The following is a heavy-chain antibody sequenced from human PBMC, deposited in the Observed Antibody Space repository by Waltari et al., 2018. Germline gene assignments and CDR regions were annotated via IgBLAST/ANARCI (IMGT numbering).Heavy chain of an antibody. CDR2: INPSGGRA. Sequence: QVQLVQSGAEVKKPGASVKVSCKASGYTFTSYYMHWVRQAPGQGLEWKGIINPSGGRASYAKKFQGRVTMNRDTSTSTVYMELSSLRSEDTAVYYCARVGRDGYKPDYWGQGTLVTVSS. V-gene: IGHV1-46*01. CDR3: ARVGRDGYKPDY. D-gene: IGHD5-12*01. CDR1: GYTFTSYY. J-gene: IGHJ4*02.